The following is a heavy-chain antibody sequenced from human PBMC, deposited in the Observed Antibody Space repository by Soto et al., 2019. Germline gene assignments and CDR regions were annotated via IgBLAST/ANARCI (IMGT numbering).Heavy chain of an antibody. CDR1: GFTFTSSA. V-gene: IGHV1-58*01. Sequence: GASVKVSCKASGFTFTSSAVQWVRQARGQRLEWIGWIVVGSGNTNYAQKFQERVTITRDMSTSTAYMELSSLRSEDTAVYYCAADSVGEIQLWLHYWGQGTLVTVS. J-gene: IGHJ4*02. D-gene: IGHD5-18*01. CDR2: IVVGSGNT. CDR3: AADSVGEIQLWLHY.